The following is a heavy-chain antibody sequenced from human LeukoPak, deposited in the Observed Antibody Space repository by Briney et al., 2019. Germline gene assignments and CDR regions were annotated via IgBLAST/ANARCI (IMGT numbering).Heavy chain of an antibody. J-gene: IGHJ4*02. D-gene: IGHD2-15*01. CDR2: IIPIFGTA. CDR3: ARGGSSDVTLGDYFDY. V-gene: IGHV1-69*05. CDR1: GGTFSSYA. Sequence: SVKVSCKASGGTFSSYAISWVRQAPGQGLEWMGRIIPIFGTANYAQKFQGRVTITTDESTSTACMELSSLRSEDTAVYYCARGGSSDVTLGDYFDYWGQGTLVTVSS.